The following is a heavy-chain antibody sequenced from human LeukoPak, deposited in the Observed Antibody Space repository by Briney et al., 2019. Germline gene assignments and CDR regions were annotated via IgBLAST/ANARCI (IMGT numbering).Heavy chain of an antibody. CDR3: ARHDTAMATDYGMDV. CDR2: ISSRRSTI. D-gene: IGHD5-18*01. V-gene: IGHV3-11*01. Sequence: GGSLRLSCAASGFIFSDYYMSWIRQAPGKGLEWVSYISSRRSTIYYADSVKGRFTISRDNAKNSLYLQMNSLRAEDTAVYYCARHDTAMATDYGMDVWGQGTTVTVSS. CDR1: GFIFSDYY. J-gene: IGHJ6*02.